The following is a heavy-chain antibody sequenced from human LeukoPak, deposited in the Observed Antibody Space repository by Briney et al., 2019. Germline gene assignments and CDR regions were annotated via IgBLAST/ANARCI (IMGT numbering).Heavy chain of an antibody. D-gene: IGHD2-2*02. Sequence: PSETLSLTCTVSGGSISSYYWSWIRQPPGKGLEWIGEINHSGSTNYNPSLKSQVTISVDTSKNQFSLKLSSVTAADTAVYYCARGYCSSTSCYTFDYWGQGTLVTVSS. V-gene: IGHV4-34*01. CDR2: INHSGST. CDR3: ARGYCSSTSCYTFDY. J-gene: IGHJ4*02. CDR1: GGSISSYY.